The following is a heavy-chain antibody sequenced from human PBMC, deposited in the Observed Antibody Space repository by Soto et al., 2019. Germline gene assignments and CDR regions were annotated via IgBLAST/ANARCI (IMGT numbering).Heavy chain of an antibody. CDR1: GFNVSISY. CDR2: IYSGGET. CDR3: AVRKYCHSTTCFDY. Sequence: EVQLVESGGALVQPGGSLRLSCAASGFNVSISYMSWVGQVPGKGLEWVSIIYSGGETYYAASVKGRFAMSRDNSKNTLDLQMTSLRAEDTAVYYCAVRKYCHSTTCFDYWGQGTLVTVSS. D-gene: IGHD2-2*01. J-gene: IGHJ4*02. V-gene: IGHV3-66*01.